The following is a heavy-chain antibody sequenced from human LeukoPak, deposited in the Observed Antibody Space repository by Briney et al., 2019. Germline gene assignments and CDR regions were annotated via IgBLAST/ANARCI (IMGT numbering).Heavy chain of an antibody. V-gene: IGHV4-34*01. CDR2: INHSGST. D-gene: IGHD6-13*01. CDR1: GGSFSGYY. Sequence: SETLSLTCAVYGGSFSGYYWSWIRQPPGKGLEWIGEINHSGSTNYNPSLKSRVTISVDKSKNQFSLKLSSVTAADTAVYYCARRGGIAAAGRVDAFDIWGQGTMVTVSS. J-gene: IGHJ3*02. CDR3: ARRGGIAAAGRVDAFDI.